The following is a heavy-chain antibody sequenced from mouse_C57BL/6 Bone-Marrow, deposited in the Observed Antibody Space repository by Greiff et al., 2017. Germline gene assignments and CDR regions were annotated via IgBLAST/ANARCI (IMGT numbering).Heavy chain of an antibody. J-gene: IGHJ4*01. CDR2: IHPTSGST. CDR1: GYTFTSYW. D-gene: IGHD1-1*01. Sequence: QVQLQQPGAELVKPGASVKLSCKASGYTFTSYWMHWVKQRPGQGLEWIGMIHPTSGSTNYNEKFKSKATLTVDKSSSTAYMQLSSLTSEDSAVYYCARGGGSSPHYYAMDYWGQGPSVTVSS. CDR3: ARGGGSSPHYYAMDY. V-gene: IGHV1-64*01.